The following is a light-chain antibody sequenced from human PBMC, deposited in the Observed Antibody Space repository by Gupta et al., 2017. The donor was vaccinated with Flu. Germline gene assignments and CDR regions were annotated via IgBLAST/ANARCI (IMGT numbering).Light chain of an antibody. J-gene: IGLJ3*02. CDR1: NIATRN. CDR2: RNN. Sequence: SSELTQPFSVSVALGPTATITCGGKNIATRNVHWYQQKTGQAPVLIIYRNNNRPSGIPERFSGSKSENTAALTINGAQAGDEADYYCHAWDSFTASVFGGGTKVTVL. V-gene: IGLV3-9*01. CDR3: HAWDSFTASV.